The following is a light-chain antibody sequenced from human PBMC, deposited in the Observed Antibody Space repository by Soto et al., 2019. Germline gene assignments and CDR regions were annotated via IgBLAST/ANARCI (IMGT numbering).Light chain of an antibody. J-gene: IGLJ2*01. V-gene: IGLV1-44*01. CDR1: YSNFGSNI. CDR2: NNN. CDR3: ASWDDSLNAVL. Sequence: QSVLTQPPSASGTPGQRVTISCSGSYSNFGSNIVNWYQHFPGTAPKLLIYNNNKRPSGVPDRFSASKSGTSVYLAISGLQSEDEAIYYCASWDDSLNAVLFGGGTKVTVL.